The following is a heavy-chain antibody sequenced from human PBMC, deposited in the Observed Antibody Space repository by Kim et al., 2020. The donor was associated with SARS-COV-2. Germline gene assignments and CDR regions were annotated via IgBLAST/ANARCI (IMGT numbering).Heavy chain of an antibody. CDR2: IDYSGNT. Sequence: SETLSLTCTVSGGSISGSSNYWGWIRQPPGKGLEGIGSIDYSGNTYYNPSLKSRVTISVDTSKNQFSLKMRSVTAADTAVYYCARRVSENSAVEYWGQGTLVTVSS. J-gene: IGHJ4*02. CDR3: ARRVSENSAVEY. V-gene: IGHV4-39*01. CDR1: GGSISGSSNY.